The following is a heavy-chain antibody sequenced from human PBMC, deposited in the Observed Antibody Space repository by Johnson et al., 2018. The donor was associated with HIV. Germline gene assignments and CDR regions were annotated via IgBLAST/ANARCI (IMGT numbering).Heavy chain of an antibody. Sequence: QVQLVESGGGVVQPGRSLRLSCAASGFTFSYYAMHWVRQAPGKGLEWMAVISHDGSNRYYADSVKGRFTISRDNSKNTLYLQANSLRGEDTAVYYCDRDREYGLAWGWALDIWGQGTMVTVSS. J-gene: IGHJ3*02. V-gene: IGHV3-30*04. CDR1: GFTFSYYA. CDR2: ISHDGSNR. D-gene: IGHD6-19*01. CDR3: DRDREYGLAWGWALDI.